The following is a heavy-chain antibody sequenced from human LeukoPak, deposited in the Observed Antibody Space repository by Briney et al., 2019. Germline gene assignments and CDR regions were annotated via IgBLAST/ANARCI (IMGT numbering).Heavy chain of an antibody. CDR1: GGSISSGGYY. CDR2: IYYSGST. V-gene: IGHV4-30-4*08. Sequence: SETLSLTCTVSGGSISSGGYYWSWIRQHPGKGLEWIGYIYYSGSTYYNPSLKSRVAISVDTSKNQFSLKLSSVTAADTAVYYCARAPLDVVVVPAANAFDIWGQGTMVTVSS. J-gene: IGHJ3*02. D-gene: IGHD2-2*03. CDR3: ARAPLDVVVVPAANAFDI.